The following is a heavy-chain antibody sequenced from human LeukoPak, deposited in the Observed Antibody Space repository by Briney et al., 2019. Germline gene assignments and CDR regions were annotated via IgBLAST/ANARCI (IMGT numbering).Heavy chain of an antibody. CDR2: ISSSSSYI. D-gene: IGHD3-16*01. CDR1: GFTFSSYS. V-gene: IGHV3-21*01. Sequence: GGSLRLSCAVSGFTFSSYSMDWVRQAPGMGLEWVSSISSSSSYIHYADSVKGRFTISRDNTKNSLYLQMNSLRAEDTAVYSCARFQRCHYWGQGTLVTVSS. J-gene: IGHJ4*02. CDR3: ARFQRCHY.